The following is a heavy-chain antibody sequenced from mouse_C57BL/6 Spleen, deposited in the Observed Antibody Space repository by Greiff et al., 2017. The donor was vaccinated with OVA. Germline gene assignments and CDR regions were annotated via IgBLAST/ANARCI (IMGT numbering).Heavy chain of an antibody. D-gene: IGHD1-1*01. CDR2: ISSGSSTI. J-gene: IGHJ1*03. V-gene: IGHV5-17*01. CDR3: ARGGYGSVYWYFDV. CDR1: GFTFSDYG. Sequence: EVKLVESGGGLVKPGGSLKLSCAASGFTFSDYGMHWVRQAPEKGLEWVAYISSGSSTIYYADTVKGRFTISRDNAKNTLFLQMTSLRSEDTAMYYCARGGYGSVYWYFDVWGTGTTVTVSS.